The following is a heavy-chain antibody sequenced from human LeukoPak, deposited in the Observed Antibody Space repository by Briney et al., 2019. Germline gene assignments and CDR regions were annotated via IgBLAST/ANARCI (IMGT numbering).Heavy chain of an antibody. V-gene: IGHV3-53*01. J-gene: IGHJ4*02. Sequence: GGSLRLSCAASGFTVSSNYMIWVRQAPGKALEWVSVIYSGGCTYYADSVKGRFTISRDNSKNTLYLQMTSPRAEDTAVYYCARVNVDTAMVYYFDYWGQGTLVTVSS. CDR3: ARVNVDTAMVYYFDY. D-gene: IGHD5-18*01. CDR1: GFTVSSNY. CDR2: IYSGGCT.